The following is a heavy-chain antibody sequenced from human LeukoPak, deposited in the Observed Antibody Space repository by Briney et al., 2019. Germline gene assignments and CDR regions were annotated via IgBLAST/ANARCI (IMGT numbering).Heavy chain of an antibody. J-gene: IGHJ5*02. Sequence: WETLRLSCAASGFTFTTYNMSWVRQAPGKGPEWVAYITASDTTKYYADSVKGRFTISRDNAKKSLFLQMNSLRAEDTAVYYCTTAPAFSSSWRSWGQGTLVTVSS. CDR3: TTAPAFSSSWRS. V-gene: IGHV3-48*01. D-gene: IGHD2-2*01. CDR1: GFTFTTYN. CDR2: ITASDTTK.